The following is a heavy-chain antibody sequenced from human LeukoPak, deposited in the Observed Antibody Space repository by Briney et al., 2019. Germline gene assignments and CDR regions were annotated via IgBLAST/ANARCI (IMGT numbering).Heavy chain of an antibody. CDR1: GGSISSYY. CDR3: ARAALPMGATKFDY. J-gene: IGHJ4*02. D-gene: IGHD1-26*01. V-gene: IGHV4-59*01. CDR2: IYYSGST. Sequence: SETLSLTCTVSGGSISSYYRSWIRQPPGKGLEWIGYIYYSGSTNYNPSLKSRVTISLDASKNQFSLKLSSVTAADTALYYCARAALPMGATKFDYWGQGTLVTVSS.